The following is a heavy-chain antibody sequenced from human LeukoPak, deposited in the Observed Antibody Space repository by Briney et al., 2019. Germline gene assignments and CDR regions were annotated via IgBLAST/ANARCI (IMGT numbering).Heavy chain of an antibody. V-gene: IGHV1-46*01. CDR3: ARQRGGQYEDAFDI. J-gene: IGHJ3*02. CDR1: GYTFTSSY. Sequence: ASVKVSCKASGYTFTSSYIHWVRQAPGQGLEWMGIVNPSGGTTIYAQKFQGRVTMTRDTSTSTVYMELSSLRSEDTAVYYCARQRGGQYEDAFDIWGQGTVVTVSS. D-gene: IGHD2-8*01. CDR2: VNPSGGTT.